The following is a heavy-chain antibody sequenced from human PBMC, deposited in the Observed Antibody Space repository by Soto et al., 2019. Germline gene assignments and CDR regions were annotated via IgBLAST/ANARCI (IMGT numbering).Heavy chain of an antibody. V-gene: IGHV4-31*03. J-gene: IGHJ4*02. CDR1: GGSISSGGYY. CDR3: AREGRENFDY. D-gene: IGHD2-15*01. CDR2: IYYSGST. Sequence: PTETLSLTCTVSGGSISSGGYYWSWIRQHPGKGLEWIGYIYYSGSTYYNPSLKSRVTISVDTSKNQFSLKLSSVTAADTAVYYCAREGRENFDYWGQGTLVTVSS.